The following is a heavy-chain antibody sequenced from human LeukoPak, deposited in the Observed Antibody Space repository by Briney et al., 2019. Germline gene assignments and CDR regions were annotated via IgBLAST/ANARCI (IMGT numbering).Heavy chain of an antibody. J-gene: IGHJ1*01. CDR3: ARHARVPMD. D-gene: IGHD2-8*01. V-gene: IGHV4-59*08. CDR2: IYYTGDT. Sequence: KSSETLSLTCTVSDGSITDNYWSWIRQPPGKALEYLGYIYYTGDTNVYPSLKSRLTISIDTSRNQFSLKLSSVTAADTAMYYCARHARVPMDWGQGILVTVSS. CDR1: DGSITDNY.